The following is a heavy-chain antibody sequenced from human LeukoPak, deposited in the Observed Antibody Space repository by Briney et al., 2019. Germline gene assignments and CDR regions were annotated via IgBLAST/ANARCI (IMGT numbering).Heavy chain of an antibody. V-gene: IGHV3-48*01. J-gene: IGHJ3*02. D-gene: IGHD2/OR15-2a*01. CDR2: ISSSSSTI. Sequence: PGGSLTLSCAASGFTFSSYSMNWVRQAPGKGLEWVSYISSSSSTIYYADSVKGRFTISRHNAKNSLYLQMNSLRAEDTAVYYCARRSQYPVDAFDIWGQGTMVTVSS. CDR1: GFTFSSYS. CDR3: ARRSQYPVDAFDI.